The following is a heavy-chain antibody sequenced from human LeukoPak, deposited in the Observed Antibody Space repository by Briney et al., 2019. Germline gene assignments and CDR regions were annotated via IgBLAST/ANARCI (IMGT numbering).Heavy chain of an antibody. Sequence: AGSLRLSCAASGFTVSKNYMSWVRQAPGKGLEWVSVIYSGGSTYYADSVKGRFTISRDNSKNTVFLQMNSLRAEDTAVYYCARQRLDAFDIWGQGTMVTVSS. J-gene: IGHJ3*02. CDR3: ARQRLDAFDI. V-gene: IGHV3-66*04. CDR1: GFTVSKNY. CDR2: IYSGGST.